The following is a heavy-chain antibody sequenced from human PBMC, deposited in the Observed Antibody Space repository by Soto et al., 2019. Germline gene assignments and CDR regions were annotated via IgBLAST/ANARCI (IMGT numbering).Heavy chain of an antibody. CDR2: MNPNSGNT. V-gene: IGHV1-8*01. CDR1: GYTFTSYD. Sequence: QVQLVQSGAEVKKPGASVKVSCKASGYTFTSYDINWVRQATGQGLEWMGWMNPNSGNTDYAQKFQGRVTMTRNTSISTAYMELSSLRSEHTAVYYCARPARRVVTPILGYWGQGTLVTVSS. J-gene: IGHJ4*02. D-gene: IGHD2-21*02. CDR3: ARPARRVVTPILGY.